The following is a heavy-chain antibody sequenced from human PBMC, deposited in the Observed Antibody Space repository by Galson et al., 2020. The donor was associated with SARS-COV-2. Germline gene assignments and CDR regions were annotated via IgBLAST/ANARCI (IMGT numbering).Heavy chain of an antibody. CDR3: ARTLREYYYDSSGYYYEGGSFDY. J-gene: IGHJ4*02. Sequence: KMSGPTLVKPTETLTLTCTVSGFSLSNARMGVSWIRQPPGKALEWLAHIFSNDEKSYSTSLKSRLTISKDTSKSQVVLTMTNMDPVDTATYYCARTLREYYYDSSGYYYEGGSFDYWGQGTLVTVSS. CDR1: GFSLSNARMG. V-gene: IGHV2-26*01. CDR2: IFSNDEK. D-gene: IGHD3-22*01.